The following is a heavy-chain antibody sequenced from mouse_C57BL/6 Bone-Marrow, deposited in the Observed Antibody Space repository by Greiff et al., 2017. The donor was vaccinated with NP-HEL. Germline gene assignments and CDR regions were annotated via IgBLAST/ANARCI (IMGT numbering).Heavy chain of an antibody. CDR3: ASGPSTYYYGSSYGFAY. J-gene: IGHJ3*01. D-gene: IGHD1-1*01. Sequence: EVQLQQSGPELVKPGASVKMSCKASGYTFTDYYMHWVKQSHGKSLEWIGYIYPNNGGNGYNQKFKGKATLTVDKSSSTAYMELRSLTSEVSAVSYWASGPSTYYYGSSYGFAYWGQGTLVTVSA. CDR2: IYPNNGGN. CDR1: GYTFTDYY. V-gene: IGHV1-34*01.